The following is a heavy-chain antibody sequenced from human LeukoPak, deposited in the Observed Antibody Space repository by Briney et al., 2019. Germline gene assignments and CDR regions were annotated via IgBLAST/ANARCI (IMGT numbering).Heavy chain of an antibody. Sequence: SETLSLTCTVSGGSIRSYYWSWIRQPPGKGLEWIAYIYYSGSTNYNPSLKSRVTISVDTSKNQFSLKLSSVTAADTAVYYCARHRRCSAASCYESFDYWGQGTLVTVSS. CDR2: IYYSGST. CDR3: ARHRRCSAASCYESFDY. J-gene: IGHJ4*02. V-gene: IGHV4-59*08. CDR1: GGSIRSYY. D-gene: IGHD2-15*01.